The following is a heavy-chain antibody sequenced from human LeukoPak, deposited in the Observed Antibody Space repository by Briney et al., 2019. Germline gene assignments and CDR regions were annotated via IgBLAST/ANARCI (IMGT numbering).Heavy chain of an antibody. CDR2: IYYSGST. Sequence: SETLSLTCSVSGGSLSSGGYYRSWIRQHPGMGLEWIGSIYYSGSTYYTPSLRSRVNISVDTSKSQFALNLTSVTAADTAVYYCARVSSARNGFDYWGQGTLVTVSS. D-gene: IGHD1-14*01. CDR3: ARVSSARNGFDY. V-gene: IGHV4-31*03. CDR1: GGSLSSGGYY. J-gene: IGHJ4*02.